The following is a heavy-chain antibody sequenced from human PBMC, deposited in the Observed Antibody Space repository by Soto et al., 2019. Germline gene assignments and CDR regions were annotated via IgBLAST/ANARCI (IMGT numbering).Heavy chain of an antibody. Sequence: SGPTLVNPTQTLTLTCTFSGFSLSTLGTCVTWIRQPPGKALEWLALINWDNNKYYSTSLKTRLTISKDTSKNQVVLTMTNMDPVDTATYYCARQWGSGSYSHYHYGMDVWGQGTTVTVSS. CDR1: GFSLSTLGTC. CDR3: ARQWGSGSYSHYHYGMDV. J-gene: IGHJ6*02. V-gene: IGHV2-70*12. D-gene: IGHD3-10*01. CDR2: INWDNNK.